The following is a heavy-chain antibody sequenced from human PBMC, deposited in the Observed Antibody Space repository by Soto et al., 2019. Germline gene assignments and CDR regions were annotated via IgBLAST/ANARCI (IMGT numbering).Heavy chain of an antibody. J-gene: IGHJ6*02. CDR1: GFTFSSYS. D-gene: IGHD2-2*02. CDR3: AREGEGVVVPAAIDYYYGMDV. V-gene: IGHV3-21*01. Sequence: GGSLRLSCAASGFTFSSYSMNWVRQAPGKGLEWVSSISSSSSYIYYADSMKGRFTISRDNAKNSLYLQMNSLRAEDTAVYYCAREGEGVVVPAAIDYYYGMDVWGQGTTVTVSS. CDR2: ISSSSSYI.